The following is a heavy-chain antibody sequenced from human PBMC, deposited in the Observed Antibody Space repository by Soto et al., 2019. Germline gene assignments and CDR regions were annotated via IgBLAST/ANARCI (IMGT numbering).Heavy chain of an antibody. CDR2: IYYSGST. J-gene: IGHJ4*02. CDR1: GGSVSSGSYY. Sequence: QVQLQESGPGLVKPSETLSLTCTVSGGSVSSGSYYWSWIRQPPGKGLEWIGYIYYSGSTNYNPSLKSRVPISVDTSKNQFSLKLSSVTAADTAVYYCARDQQPTSYFDYWGQGTLVTVSS. D-gene: IGHD5-18*01. CDR3: ARDQQPTSYFDY. V-gene: IGHV4-61*01.